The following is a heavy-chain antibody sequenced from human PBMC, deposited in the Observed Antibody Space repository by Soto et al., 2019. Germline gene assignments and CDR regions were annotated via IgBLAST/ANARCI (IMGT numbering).Heavy chain of an antibody. V-gene: IGHV1-8*01. J-gene: IGHJ4*02. D-gene: IGHD3-22*01. CDR3: ARGGGGNYYYDSSGYYYNY. CDR2: MTPNSGNT. CDR1: GYTFTSYE. Sequence: GASVKVSCKASGYTFTSYEISWVRQATGQGLEWMGWMTPNSGNTGSAQKFQGRVTMTRNTSISTAYMELSSLRSEDTAVYYCARGGGGNYYYDSSGYYYNYWGQGTRVTSPQ.